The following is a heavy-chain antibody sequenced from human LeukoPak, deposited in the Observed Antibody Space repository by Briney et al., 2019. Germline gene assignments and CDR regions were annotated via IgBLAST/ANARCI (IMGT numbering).Heavy chain of an antibody. CDR2: IIPILGIA. CDR3: ARDLDSGYYYDSSGNC. Sequence: ASVKVSCKASGGTFSSYAISWVRQAPGQGLEWMGRIIPILGIANYAQKFQGRVTITADKSTSTAYMELSSLRSEDTAVYYCARDLDSGYYYDSSGNCWGQGTLVTVSS. D-gene: IGHD3-22*01. CDR1: GGTFSSYA. J-gene: IGHJ4*02. V-gene: IGHV1-69*04.